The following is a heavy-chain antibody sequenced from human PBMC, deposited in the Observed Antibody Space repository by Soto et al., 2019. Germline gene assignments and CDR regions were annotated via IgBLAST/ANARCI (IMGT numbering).Heavy chain of an antibody. V-gene: IGHV3-9*01. Sequence: PGGSLRLSCAASGFTFDDYAMHWVRQAPGKGLEWVSGISWNSGSIGYADSVKGRFTISRDNAKNSLYLQMNSLRAEDTALYYCAKGYSGSYSYMDVWGKGTRSPSP. CDR2: ISWNSGSI. CDR3: AKGYSGSYSYMDV. CDR1: GFTFDDYA. J-gene: IGHJ6*03. D-gene: IGHD5-12*01.